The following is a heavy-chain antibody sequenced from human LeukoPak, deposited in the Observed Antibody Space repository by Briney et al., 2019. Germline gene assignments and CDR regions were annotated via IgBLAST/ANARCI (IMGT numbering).Heavy chain of an antibody. D-gene: IGHD3-10*01. V-gene: IGHV3-53*01. J-gene: IGHJ4*02. CDR3: ARVGGH. CDR2: IYSGGST. Sequence: PGGSLRLSCAVSGLTFNNCAMSWVRQAPGKGLESVSVIYSGGSTYYADSVRGRFIISRDNSKNTLYLQMNSLRVEDTAVYYCARVGGHWGQGTLVTVSS. CDR1: GLTFNNCA.